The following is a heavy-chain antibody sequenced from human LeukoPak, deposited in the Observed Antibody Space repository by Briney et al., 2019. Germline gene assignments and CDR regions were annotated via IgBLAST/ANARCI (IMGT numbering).Heavy chain of an antibody. CDR3: ARMRRPYCSSTTCPAGY. CDR1: GFTFSSYS. Sequence: PGGSLRLSCAASGFTFSSYSMNWARQAPGKGLEWVSSTSSSSSYIYYADSVKGRFTISRDNAKNSLYLQMNSLRAEDTAVYYCARMRRPYCSSTTCPAGYWGQGTLVTVSS. CDR2: TSSSSSYI. D-gene: IGHD2-2*01. J-gene: IGHJ4*02. V-gene: IGHV3-21*01.